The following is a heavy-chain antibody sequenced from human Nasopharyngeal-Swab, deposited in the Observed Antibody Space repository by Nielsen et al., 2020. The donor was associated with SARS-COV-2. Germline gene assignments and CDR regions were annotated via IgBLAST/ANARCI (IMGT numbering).Heavy chain of an antibody. CDR2: ISSSSSYI. V-gene: IGHV3-21*01. J-gene: IGHJ4*02. Sequence: GESLKISCAASGFTFSSYSMNWVRQAPGKGLEWVPSISSSSSYIYYADSVKGRFTISRDNAKNSLYLQMNSLRAEDTAVYYCARDGYSSSWYDYWGQGTLVTVSS. CDR3: ARDGYSSSWYDY. CDR1: GFTFSSYS. D-gene: IGHD6-13*01.